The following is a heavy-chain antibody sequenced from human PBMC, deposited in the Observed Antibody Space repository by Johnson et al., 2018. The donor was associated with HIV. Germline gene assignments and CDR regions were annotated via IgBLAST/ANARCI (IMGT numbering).Heavy chain of an antibody. CDR3: ARDQEAAAGQDDAFDI. CDR2: ISSSGSTI. Sequence: QMQLVESGGGLVQPGRSLRLSCAASGFSFSDYYMTWIRQAPGKGLEFVSYISSSGSTIYYADSVKGRFTISRDNAKNSLYLQLNSLRAEDTAVYYCARDQEAAAGQDDAFDIWGQGTMVTVSS. D-gene: IGHD6-13*01. CDR1: GFSFSDYY. V-gene: IGHV3-11*04. J-gene: IGHJ3*02.